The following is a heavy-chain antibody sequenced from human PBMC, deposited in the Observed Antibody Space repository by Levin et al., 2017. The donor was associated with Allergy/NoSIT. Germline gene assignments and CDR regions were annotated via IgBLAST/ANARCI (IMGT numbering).Heavy chain of an antibody. CDR1: AFTFRNYY. D-gene: IGHD2-2*01. V-gene: IGHV3-74*01. J-gene: IGHJ4*02. Sequence: PGGSLRLSCTASAFTFRNYYMHWVRQAPGMGLVWVSNILNDGTTNYADSVKGRFTISRDNAKNTLYLQMNSLGEEDTAMYFCARGGCDRTSCLDHWGQGILVTVSS. CDR2: ILNDGTT. CDR3: ARGGCDRTSCLDH.